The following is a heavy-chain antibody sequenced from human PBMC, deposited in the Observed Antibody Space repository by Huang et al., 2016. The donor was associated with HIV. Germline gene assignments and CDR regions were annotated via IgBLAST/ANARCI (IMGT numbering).Heavy chain of an antibody. V-gene: IGHV3-11*01. CDR1: GFTFSAYY. CDR3: ARHMIVVLRDAFDI. CDR2: ISSSGSTI. D-gene: IGHD3-22*01. Sequence: QVQLVESGGGLVKPGGSLRLSCAASGFTFSAYYMGWIRQAPGKGLEWVSYISSSGSTIYYADSVKGRFTISRDNAKNSLYLQMNSLRAEDTAVYYCARHMIVVLRDAFDIWGQGTMVTVSS. J-gene: IGHJ3*02.